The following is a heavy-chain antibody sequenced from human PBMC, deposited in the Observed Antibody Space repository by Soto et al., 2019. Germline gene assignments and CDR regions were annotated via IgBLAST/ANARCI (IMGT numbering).Heavy chain of an antibody. CDR3: AKVLVGSSWYPYYYGMDV. Sequence: GSLRLSCAASGFTFSSYAMSWVRQAPGKGLEWVSAISGSGGSTYYADSVKGRFTISRDNSKNTLYLQMNSLRAEDTAVYYCAKVLVGSSWYPYYYGMDVWGQGTTVTVSS. J-gene: IGHJ6*02. CDR1: GFTFSSYA. V-gene: IGHV3-23*01. CDR2: ISGSGGST. D-gene: IGHD6-13*01.